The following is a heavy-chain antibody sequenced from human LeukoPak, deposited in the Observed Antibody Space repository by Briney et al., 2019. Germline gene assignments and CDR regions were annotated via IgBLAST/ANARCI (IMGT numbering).Heavy chain of an antibody. J-gene: IGHJ4*02. V-gene: IGHV3-53*05. Sequence: PGGSLRLSCVASGFSVSANYMSWVRQAPGKGLEWVSVFYSGGHTYHRDGTTYYADSVKGRFTISGDKFENTVYLQMNSLRAEDTAVYYCARDGPAAGPMYYFDYWGQGTLVTVSS. CDR2: FYSGGHTYHRDGTT. D-gene: IGHD6-13*01. CDR1: GFSVSANY. CDR3: ARDGPAAGPMYYFDY.